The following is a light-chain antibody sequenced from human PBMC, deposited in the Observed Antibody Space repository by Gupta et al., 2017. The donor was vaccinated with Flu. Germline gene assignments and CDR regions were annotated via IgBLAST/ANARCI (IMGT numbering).Light chain of an antibody. CDR3: QSYDSSLSGPV. CDR1: SSNIGAGYD. CDR2: VNS. V-gene: IGLV1-40*01. J-gene: IGLJ2*01. Sequence: QSVLTQPPSVSGAPGQTVTISCTGSSSNIGAGYDVHWYQHLPGTAPKLLIYVNSNRPSGVPDRFSGSKSGTSASLAITGLQAEDEADYYCQSYDSSLSGPVFGGGTKLTVL.